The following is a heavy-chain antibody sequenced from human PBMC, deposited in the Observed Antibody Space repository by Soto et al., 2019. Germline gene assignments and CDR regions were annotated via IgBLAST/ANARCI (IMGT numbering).Heavy chain of an antibody. J-gene: IGHJ4*02. CDR3: ARESDGANSL. V-gene: IGHV3-74*01. Sequence: GGSLRLSCAASGFTFSSYWMHWVRQAPGKGLVWVSRINGDGSSTGYADSVKGRFTISRDNAKNTLYLQMNSLRAEDTAVYYCARESDGANSLWGQGTLVTVS. CDR1: GFTFSSYW. D-gene: IGHD4-17*01. CDR2: INGDGSST.